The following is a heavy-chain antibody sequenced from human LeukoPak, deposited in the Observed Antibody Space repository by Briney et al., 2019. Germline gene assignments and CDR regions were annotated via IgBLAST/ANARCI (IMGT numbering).Heavy chain of an antibody. D-gene: IGHD3-10*01. CDR2: ISGSGGST. Sequence: GGSLRLSCAASGFTFSSYAMRWVRQAPGKGLEWVSAISGSGGSTYYADSVKGRFTISRDNSKNTLYLQMNSLRAEDTAVYYCARGSSANPAHMPRGVLDYWGQGTLVTVSS. CDR3: ARGSSANPAHMPRGVLDY. J-gene: IGHJ4*02. V-gene: IGHV3-23*01. CDR1: GFTFSSYA.